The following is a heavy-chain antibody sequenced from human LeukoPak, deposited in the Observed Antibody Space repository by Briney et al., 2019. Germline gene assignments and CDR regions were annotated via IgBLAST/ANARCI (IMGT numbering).Heavy chain of an antibody. CDR3: ASSYCSSTSCHDYYYYGMDV. Sequence: ASVKVSCKASGYTFTSYYMHWVRQAPGQGLELMGLINPSGGSTSYAQKFQGRVTMTRDTSTSTVYMELSSLRSEDTAVYYCASSYCSSTSCHDYYYYGMDVWGQGTTVTVSS. CDR1: GYTFTSYY. J-gene: IGHJ6*02. CDR2: INPSGGST. D-gene: IGHD2-2*01. V-gene: IGHV1-46*01.